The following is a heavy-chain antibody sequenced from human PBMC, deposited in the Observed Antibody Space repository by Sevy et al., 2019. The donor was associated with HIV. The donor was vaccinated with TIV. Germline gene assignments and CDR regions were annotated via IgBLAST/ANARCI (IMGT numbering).Heavy chain of an antibody. CDR1: GFIFSNYA. CDR3: ARDSNSGYYYFHAMDI. D-gene: IGHD1-26*01. V-gene: IGHV3-30-3*01. J-gene: IGHJ6*01. CDR2: ISYAGINK. Sequence: GGSLRLSCAASGFIFSNYAMHWVRQAPGKGLEWVAVISYAGINKYYADSVKGRFTISRDNSKNTLYVQMNSLRAEDTAVYYCARDSNSGYYYFHAMDIWGQGTTVTVSS.